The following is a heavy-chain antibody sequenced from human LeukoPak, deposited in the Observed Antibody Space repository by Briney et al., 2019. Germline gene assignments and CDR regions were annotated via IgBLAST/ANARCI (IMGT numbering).Heavy chain of an antibody. J-gene: IGHJ5*02. Sequence: PSETLSLTCAVYGGSFSGYYWSWIRQPPGKGLEWIGEINHSGSTNYNPSLKSRVTISVDTSKNQFSLKLSSVTAADTAVYYCARGSYDYVWGSYRPAPNWFDPWGQGTLVTVSS. D-gene: IGHD3-16*02. CDR3: ARGSYDYVWGSYRPAPNWFDP. V-gene: IGHV4-34*01. CDR1: GGSFSGYY. CDR2: INHSGST.